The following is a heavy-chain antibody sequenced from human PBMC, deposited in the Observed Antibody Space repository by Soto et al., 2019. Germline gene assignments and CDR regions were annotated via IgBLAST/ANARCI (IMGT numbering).Heavy chain of an antibody. J-gene: IGHJ4*02. CDR3: ANLPLYGSGFDC. CDR2: ISWNGASI. CDR1: GFTFDDYA. Sequence: EVHLVESGGGLVQPGRSLRLSCAASGFTFDDYAIHWVRQAPGRGLEWVAGISWNGASIGYADSVKGRSTISRDNAKNSLHLQLNSLRSEDTALYYCANLPLYGSGFDCWGQGTLVTVSS. V-gene: IGHV3-9*01. D-gene: IGHD3-10*01.